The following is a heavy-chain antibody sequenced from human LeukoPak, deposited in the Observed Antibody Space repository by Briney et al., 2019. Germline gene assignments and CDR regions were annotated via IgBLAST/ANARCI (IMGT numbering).Heavy chain of an antibody. CDR3: ARDSLTMIVGRQKRGLDY. D-gene: IGHD3-22*01. Sequence: GGSLRLSCAGSGFTFSNYNMNWVRQAPGKGLEWVSSIRSSTTYVYYADSVKGRFTISRDNAKNSLYLQMNSLRAEDTAVYYCARDSLTMIVGRQKRGLDYWGQGTLVTVSS. J-gene: IGHJ4*02. V-gene: IGHV3-21*01. CDR1: GFTFSNYN. CDR2: IRSSTTYV.